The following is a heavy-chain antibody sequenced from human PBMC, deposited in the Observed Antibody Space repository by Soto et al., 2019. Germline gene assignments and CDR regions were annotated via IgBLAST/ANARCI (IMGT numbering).Heavy chain of an antibody. J-gene: IGHJ6*02. CDR1: GGTFSSYA. CDR2: IIPIFGTA. V-gene: IGHV1-69*01. Sequence: QVQLVQSGAEVKKPGSSVKVSCKASGGTFSSYAISWVRQAPGQGLEWMGGIIPIFGTANYAQKFHGRVTITADESTSTAYMELSSLRSEDTAVYYCARASGYCSSTSCFQKGLNYYYGMDVWGQGTTVTVSS. D-gene: IGHD2-2*01. CDR3: ARASGYCSSTSCFQKGLNYYYGMDV.